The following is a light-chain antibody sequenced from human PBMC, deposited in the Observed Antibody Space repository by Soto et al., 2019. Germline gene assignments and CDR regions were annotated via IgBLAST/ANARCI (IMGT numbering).Light chain of an antibody. CDR3: GTWDSSLSVVV. J-gene: IGLJ3*02. CDR2: DDN. Sequence: QSVLMQPPSVSAAPGQKVTISCSGSSSNIGSNYVSWYQQLPGTAPKLLIYDDNKRPSGIPDRFSGSKSGTSATLGITGLQTGDEADYYCGTWDSSLSVVVSGGGTKLTVL. CDR1: SSNIGSNY. V-gene: IGLV1-51*01.